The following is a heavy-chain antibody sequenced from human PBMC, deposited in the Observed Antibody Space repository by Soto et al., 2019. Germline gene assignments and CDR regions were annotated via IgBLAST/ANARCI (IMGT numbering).Heavy chain of an antibody. J-gene: IGHJ5*02. CDR3: ARKQWVVPNWFDP. V-gene: IGHV4-4*02. CDR2: MYHTGST. D-gene: IGHD6-19*01. Sequence: QVQLQESGPGLVKPSGTLSLTCAVSGGSISSSYWWSWVRQPPGKGLEWIGEMYHTGSTNYNPSLKNRVTISVEKSKNQFSLRVSSVTAADTAVYYCARKQWVVPNWFDPWGQGILVTVSS. CDR1: GGSISSSYW.